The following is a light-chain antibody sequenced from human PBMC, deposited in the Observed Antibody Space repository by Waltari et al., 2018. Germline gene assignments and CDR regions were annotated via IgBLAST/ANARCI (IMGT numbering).Light chain of an antibody. CDR3: QVWDSSSDHPWV. J-gene: IGLJ3*02. CDR2: YDS. Sequence: SYVLTQPPSMSVPPGETASISCGGYNIETKSVHWYQQRPGQAPVLVMYYDSDRPSGIPGLSSASNTGDTATLTISRIEAADEADYYCQVWDSSSDHPWVFGGGTKLTVL. CDR1: NIETKS. V-gene: IGLV3-21*04.